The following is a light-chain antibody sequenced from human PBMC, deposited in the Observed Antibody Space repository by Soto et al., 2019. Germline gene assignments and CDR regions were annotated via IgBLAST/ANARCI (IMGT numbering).Light chain of an antibody. J-gene: IGKJ1*01. CDR2: AAS. CDR1: QNIREY. Sequence: DIQMTQSPSSLSASVGDRVTITCRASQNIREYLNWYNQKPGSAPKLLISAASTLQSGVPLRFGGSGSGSVFTLTIYNLQPEDVGSYICQESYTTPWTCGRGTKLEI. CDR3: QESYTTPWT. V-gene: IGKV1-39*01.